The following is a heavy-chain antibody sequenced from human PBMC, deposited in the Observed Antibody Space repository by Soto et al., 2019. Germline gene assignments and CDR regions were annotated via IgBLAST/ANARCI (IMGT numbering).Heavy chain of an antibody. CDR3: AAASSGSYYDYFDY. J-gene: IGHJ4*02. Sequence: GGSLRLSCAASGFTFSSYSMNWVRQAPGKGLEWVSSISSSSSYIYYADSVKGRFTITRDMSTSTAYMELSSLRSEDTAVYYCAAASSGSYYDYFDYWGQGTLVTVSS. CDR2: ISSSSSYI. CDR1: GFTFSSYS. V-gene: IGHV3-21*04. D-gene: IGHD3-10*01.